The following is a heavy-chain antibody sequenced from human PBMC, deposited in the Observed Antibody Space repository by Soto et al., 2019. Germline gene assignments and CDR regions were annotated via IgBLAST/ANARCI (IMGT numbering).Heavy chain of an antibody. Sequence: PGGSLRLSCAASGFTFATYAMSWVRQAPGKGLEWVSGISGGGINTYYADSVKGRFTISRDNSKNTLYLQMNSLGAEDTAVYYRAKSPGRGRELVQIDKFDYWGQGTLVTVSS. CDR1: GFTFATYA. D-gene: IGHD1-7*01. J-gene: IGHJ4*02. CDR2: ISGGGINT. CDR3: AKSPGRGRELVQIDKFDY. V-gene: IGHV3-23*01.